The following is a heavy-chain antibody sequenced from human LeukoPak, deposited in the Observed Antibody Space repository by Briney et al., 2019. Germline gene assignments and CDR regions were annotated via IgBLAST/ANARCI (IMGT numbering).Heavy chain of an antibody. CDR3: ASGYYGSGSYYAFDI. D-gene: IGHD3-10*01. CDR2: IYYSGST. V-gene: IGHV4-59*08. J-gene: IGHJ3*02. Sequence: SETLSLTCTVSGGSISSYYWSWIRQPPGKGLEWIGYIYYSGSTNYNPSLKSRVTMSVDTSKNQFSLKLSSVTAADTAVYYCASGYYGSGSYYAFDIWGQGTMVTVSS. CDR1: GGSISSYY.